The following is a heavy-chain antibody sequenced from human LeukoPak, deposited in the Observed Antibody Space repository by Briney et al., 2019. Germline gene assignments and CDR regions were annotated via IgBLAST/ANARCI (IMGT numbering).Heavy chain of an antibody. CDR2: ISGSGGST. CDR3: AKGVNHYDTSGYYPYYFDY. J-gene: IGHJ4*02. CDR1: RFTFSTYA. Sequence: GGSLRLSCAASRFTFSTYAMSWVRQAAGKGLEWVSSISGSGGSTYHADSVKGRFTIYRDNSKKTLYLQMNSLRAVDTAVYYCAKGVNHYDTSGYYPYYFDYWGQGTLVTVSS. V-gene: IGHV3-23*01. D-gene: IGHD3-22*01.